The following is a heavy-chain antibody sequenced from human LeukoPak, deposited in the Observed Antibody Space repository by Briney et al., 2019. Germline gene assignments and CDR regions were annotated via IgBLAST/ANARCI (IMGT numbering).Heavy chain of an antibody. CDR2: ISGSGGST. Sequence: PGGSLRLSCAASGFTFSSYAMSWVRQAPGKGLEWVSAISGSGGSTYYADSVKGRFTISRDNSKNTLHLQMNSLRVEDTALYYCAGRRDGFDIWGQGTMVTVSS. CDR1: GFTFSSYA. J-gene: IGHJ3*02. CDR3: AGRRDGFDI. V-gene: IGHV3-23*01.